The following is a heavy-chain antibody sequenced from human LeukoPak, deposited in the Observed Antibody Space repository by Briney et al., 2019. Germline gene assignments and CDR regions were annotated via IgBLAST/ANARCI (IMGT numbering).Heavy chain of an antibody. CDR3: ARDRGVGATSGSAGKQTDY. Sequence: GGSLRLSCAASGFTFSSYSMNWVRQGPGKGLEWVSYISSSSSTIYYADSVKGRFIISRDNAKNSLYLQMNSLRAEDTAVYYCARDRGVGATSGSAGKQTDYWGQGTLVTVSS. CDR1: GFTFSSYS. J-gene: IGHJ4*02. V-gene: IGHV3-48*04. D-gene: IGHD1-26*01. CDR2: ISSSSSTI.